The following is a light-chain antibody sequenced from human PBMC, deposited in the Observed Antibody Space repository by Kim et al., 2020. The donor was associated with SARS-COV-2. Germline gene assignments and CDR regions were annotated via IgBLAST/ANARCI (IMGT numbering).Light chain of an antibody. CDR3: QAWDSSLGV. Sequence: SYELTQPPSVSVSPGQTASITCSGDKLGDKYACWYQQKPGQSPVLVIYQDSKRPSGIPERFSGSNSGNTATLTISGTQAMDEADYYCQAWDSSLGVFGGVTQLTVL. CDR2: QDS. CDR1: KLGDKY. J-gene: IGLJ7*01. V-gene: IGLV3-1*01.